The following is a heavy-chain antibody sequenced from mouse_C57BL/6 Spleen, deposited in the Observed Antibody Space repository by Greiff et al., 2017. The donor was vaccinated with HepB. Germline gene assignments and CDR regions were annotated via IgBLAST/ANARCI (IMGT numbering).Heavy chain of an antibody. J-gene: IGHJ1*03. Sequence: QVQLQQSGAELARPGASVKMSCKASGYTFTSYTMHWVKQRPGQGLEWIGYINPSSGYTKYNQKFKDKATLTADKSSSTAYMQLSSLTSEDSAVYYCARDYGSSYEGWYFDVWGTGTTVTVSS. V-gene: IGHV1-4*01. CDR2: INPSSGYT. CDR3: ARDYGSSYEGWYFDV. CDR1: GYTFTSYT. D-gene: IGHD1-1*01.